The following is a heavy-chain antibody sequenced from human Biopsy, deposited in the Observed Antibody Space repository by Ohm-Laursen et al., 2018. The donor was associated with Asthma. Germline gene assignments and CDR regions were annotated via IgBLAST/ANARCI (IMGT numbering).Heavy chain of an antibody. CDR1: AYTITSNA. CDR3: ARTYFDFLTGQVHDAFAM. J-gene: IGHJ3*02. CDR2: INPGNGNT. V-gene: IGHV1-3*01. Sequence: GASVKVSCKVSAYTITSNAMHWVRQAPGQRLEWMGWINPGNGNTKYSQKFQGRVTITRDTSASTAYMDLSSLRSEDTAVYYCARTYFDFLTGQVHDAFAMWGQGTMVTVSS. D-gene: IGHD3-9*01.